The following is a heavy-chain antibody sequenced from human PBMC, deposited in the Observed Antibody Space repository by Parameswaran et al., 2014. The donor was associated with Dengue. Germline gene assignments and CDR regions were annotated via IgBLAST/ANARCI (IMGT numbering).Heavy chain of an antibody. D-gene: IGHD5-18*01. CDR2: IYYSGST. Sequence: WIRQPPGKGLEWIGSIYYSGSTYYNPSLKSRVTISVDTSKNQFSLKLSSVTAADTAVYYCARTGGYSYGWYFDLWGRGTLVTVSS. J-gene: IGHJ2*01. V-gene: IGHV4-39*01. CDR3: ARTGGYSYGWYFDL.